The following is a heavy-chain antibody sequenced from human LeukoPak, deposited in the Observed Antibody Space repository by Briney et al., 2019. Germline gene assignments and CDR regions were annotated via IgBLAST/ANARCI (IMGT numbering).Heavy chain of an antibody. J-gene: IGHJ6*02. D-gene: IGHD5-24*01. CDR2: IYYSGST. CDR1: GGSISSSSYY. V-gene: IGHV4-39*07. CDR3: AVGERDGYTHAHGMDV. Sequence: SETLSLTCTVSGGSISSSSYYWGWIRQPPGKGLEWIGSIYYSGSTYYNSSLKSRVTISVDTSKNQFSLKLSSVTAADTAVYYCAVGERDGYTHAHGMDVWGQGTTVTVSS.